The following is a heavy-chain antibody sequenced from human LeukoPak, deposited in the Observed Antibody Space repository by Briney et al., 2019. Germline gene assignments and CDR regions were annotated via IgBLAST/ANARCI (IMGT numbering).Heavy chain of an antibody. CDR2: ISSSSSYI. Sequence: GGSLRLSCAASGLTFSSYSMNWVRQAPGKGLGWVSSISSSSSYIYYADSVKGRFTISRDNAKNSLYLQMNSLRAEDTAVYYCAINDYGDYGVRFDPWGQATLVTVSS. D-gene: IGHD4-17*01. CDR1: GLTFSSYS. CDR3: AINDYGDYGVRFDP. V-gene: IGHV3-21*01. J-gene: IGHJ5*02.